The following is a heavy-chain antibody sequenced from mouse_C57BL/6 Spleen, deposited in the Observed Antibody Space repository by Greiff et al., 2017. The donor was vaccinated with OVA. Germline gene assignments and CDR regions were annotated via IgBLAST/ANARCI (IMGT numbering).Heavy chain of an antibody. V-gene: IGHV7-3*01. CDR3: ARGGIYYDYEGFAY. CDR1: GFTFTDYY. Sequence: EVHLVESGGGLVQPGGSLSLSCAASGFTFTDYYMSWVRQPPGKALEWLGFIRNKANGYTTEYSASVKGRFTISRDNSQSILYLQMNALRAEDSATYYCARGGIYYDYEGFAYWGQGTLVTVSA. D-gene: IGHD2-4*01. J-gene: IGHJ3*01. CDR2: IRNKANGYTT.